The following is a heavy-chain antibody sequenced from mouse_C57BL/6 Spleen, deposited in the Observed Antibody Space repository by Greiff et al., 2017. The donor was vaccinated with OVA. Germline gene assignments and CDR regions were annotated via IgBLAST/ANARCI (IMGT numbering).Heavy chain of an antibody. J-gene: IGHJ2*01. D-gene: IGHD2-3*01. CDR1: GYTFTSYW. CDR3: ARTGRLLFDY. Sequence: QVQLQQPGAELVRPGSSVKLSCKASGYTFTSYWMHWVKQRPIQGLEWIGNIDPSDSETPYNQKFKDKATLTVDKSSSTAYMQLSSLTSEDSAVYYCARTGRLLFDYWGQGTTLTVSS. CDR2: IDPSDSET. V-gene: IGHV1-52*01.